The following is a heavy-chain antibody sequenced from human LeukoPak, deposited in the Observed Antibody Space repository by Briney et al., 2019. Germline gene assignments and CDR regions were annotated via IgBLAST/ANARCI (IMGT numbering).Heavy chain of an antibody. CDR1: GFTFSSYA. CDR2: INSDGSST. J-gene: IGHJ5*02. Sequence: GGSLRLSCAASGFTFSSYAMSWVRQAPGKGLVWVSRINSDGSSTSYADSVKGRFTISRDNAKNTLYLQMNSLRAEDTAVYYCARDRIARDWFDPWGQGTLVTVSS. CDR3: ARDRIARDWFDP. V-gene: IGHV3-74*01. D-gene: IGHD6-13*01.